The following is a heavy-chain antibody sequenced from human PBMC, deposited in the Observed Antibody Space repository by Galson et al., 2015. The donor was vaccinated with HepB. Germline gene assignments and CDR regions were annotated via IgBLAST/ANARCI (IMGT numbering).Heavy chain of an antibody. V-gene: IGHV3-21*01. CDR3: ARVCRGYYQGWVWDYYGMDV. Sequence: SLRLSCAASGFTFSSYSMNWVRQAPGKGLEWVSSISSSSSYIYYADSVKGRFTISRDNAKNSLYLQMNSLRAEDTAVYYCARVCRGYYQGWVWDYYGMDVWGQGTTVTVSS. CDR1: GFTFSSYS. D-gene: IGHD3-3*01. CDR2: ISSSSSYI. J-gene: IGHJ6*02.